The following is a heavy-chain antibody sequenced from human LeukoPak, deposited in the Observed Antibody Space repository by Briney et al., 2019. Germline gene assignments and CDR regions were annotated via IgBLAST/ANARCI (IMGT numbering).Heavy chain of an antibody. CDR2: ISGSGGST. D-gene: IGHD2-21*01. CDR3: AKDLLPSTVVKGGSDY. J-gene: IGHJ4*02. V-gene: IGHV3-23*01. Sequence: GGSLRLSCAVSGFTFSSYAMSWVRQAPGKGLEWVSAISGSGGSTYYADSVKGRFTISRDNSKNTLYLQMNSLRAEDTAVYYCAKDLLPSTVVKGGSDYWGQGTLVTVSS. CDR1: GFTFSSYA.